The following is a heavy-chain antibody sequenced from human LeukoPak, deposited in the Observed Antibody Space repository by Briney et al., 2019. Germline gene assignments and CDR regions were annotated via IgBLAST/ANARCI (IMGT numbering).Heavy chain of an antibody. D-gene: IGHD3-22*01. CDR1: GGSISSYY. V-gene: IGHV4-59*01. CDR2: IYYSGST. CDR3: ARARYYYASSGYTYYSAS. J-gene: IGHJ4*02. Sequence: PSETLSLTCTVSGGSISSYYWSWIRQPPGKGLEWIGYIYYSGSTNYNPSLKSRVTISVDTSKNQFSLKLSSVTAADTAVYYCARARYYYASSGYTYYSASWGPGTLVTVSS.